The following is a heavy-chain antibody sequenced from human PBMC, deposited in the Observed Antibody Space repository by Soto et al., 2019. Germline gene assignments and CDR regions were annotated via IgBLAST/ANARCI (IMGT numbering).Heavy chain of an antibody. Sequence: PSETLSLTCAVSGGSISSGGYSWSRIRQPPGKGLEWIGYIYHSGSTYYNPSLKSRVTISVDRSKNQFSLKLSSVTAADTAVYYCARYNAASGTYYFDFWGQGALVTVSS. CDR2: IYHSGST. D-gene: IGHD6-13*01. V-gene: IGHV4-30-2*01. CDR1: GGSISSGGYS. CDR3: ARYNAASGTYYFDF. J-gene: IGHJ4*02.